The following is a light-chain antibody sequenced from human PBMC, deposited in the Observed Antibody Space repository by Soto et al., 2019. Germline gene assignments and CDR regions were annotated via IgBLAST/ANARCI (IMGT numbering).Light chain of an antibody. CDR2: WAS. V-gene: IGKV4-1*01. J-gene: IGKJ1*01. CDR1: QSVLYSSNNKNY. CDR3: QQYYSAPWT. Sequence: DIVMTQSPDSLAVSLGERATINCKSSQSVLYSSNNKNYLAWYQQKPRQPPKLLIYWASTWESGVPDRFSGSGSGTDFTLTIISLQAEDVAVYYCQQYYSAPWTFGQGTKVEIK.